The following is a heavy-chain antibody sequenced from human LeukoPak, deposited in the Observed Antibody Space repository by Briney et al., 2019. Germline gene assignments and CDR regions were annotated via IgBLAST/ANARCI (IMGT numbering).Heavy chain of an antibody. CDR1: GFTFSTYN. D-gene: IGHD3-16*01. Sequence: PGGSLRLSCAASGFTFSTYNMNWVRQAPGKGLEWVSYIGSSSSPIYYADSVKGRFTISRNNSKNTLYLQMNSLRAEDTAVYYCARGGGNCLDYWGQGTLVAVSS. CDR3: ARGGGNCLDY. J-gene: IGHJ4*02. V-gene: IGHV3-48*01. CDR2: IGSSSSPI.